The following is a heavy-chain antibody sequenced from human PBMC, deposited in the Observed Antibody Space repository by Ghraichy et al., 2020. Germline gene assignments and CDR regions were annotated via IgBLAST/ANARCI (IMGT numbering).Heavy chain of an antibody. CDR3: ANRGYGDQRGYYYYGMDV. Sequence: GGSLRLSCAASGFTFSSYAMSWVRQAPGKGLEWVSAISGSGGSTYYADSVKGRFTISRDNSKNTLYLQMNSLRAEDTAVYYCANRGYGDQRGYYYYGMDVWGQGTTVTVSS. J-gene: IGHJ6*02. D-gene: IGHD4-17*01. CDR1: GFTFSSYA. CDR2: ISGSGGST. V-gene: IGHV3-23*01.